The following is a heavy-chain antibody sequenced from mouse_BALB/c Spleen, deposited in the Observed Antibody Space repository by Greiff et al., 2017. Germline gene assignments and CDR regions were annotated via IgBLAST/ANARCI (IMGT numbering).Heavy chain of an antibody. CDR1: GFTFSDYY. J-gene: IGHJ4*01. D-gene: IGHD2-1*01. CDR3: ARVYYGNYYAMDY. V-gene: IGHV5-4*02. Sequence: EVKLVESGGGLVKPGGSLKLSCAASGFTFSDYYMYWVRQTPEKRLEWVATISDGGSYTYYPDSVKGRFTISRDNAKNNLYLQMSSLKSEDTAMYYCARVYYGNYYAMDYWGQGTSVTVSS. CDR2: ISDGGSYT.